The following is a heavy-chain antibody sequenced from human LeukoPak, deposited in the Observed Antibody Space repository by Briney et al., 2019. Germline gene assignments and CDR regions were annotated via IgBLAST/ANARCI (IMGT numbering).Heavy chain of an antibody. CDR1: GFTFSSYW. D-gene: IGHD2-15*01. J-gene: IGHJ6*04. V-gene: IGHV3-74*01. Sequence: GSLSLSCEASGFTFSSYWMHWVRQTPGKGLMWVSRIESNGLTLYADSVRDRFTISRDNGRNSLYLQMNSLRAEDTAVYYCARDGPSDIGDSVDVWGKGTTVTISS. CDR3: ARDGPSDIGDSVDV. CDR2: IESNGLT.